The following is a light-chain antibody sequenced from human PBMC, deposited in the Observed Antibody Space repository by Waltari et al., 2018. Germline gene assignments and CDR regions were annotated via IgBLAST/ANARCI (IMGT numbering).Light chain of an antibody. J-gene: IGKJ2*01. CDR2: AAS. CDR3: QQSYSTPPMYT. Sequence: DIQMTQSPSSLSASVGDRVTITCRASPSISSYLNWYQQKPGKAPKLLIYAASSLQSGVPSRFSGSGSGTDFTLTISSLQPEDFATYYCQQSYSTPPMYTFGQGTKLEI. CDR1: PSISSY. V-gene: IGKV1-39*01.